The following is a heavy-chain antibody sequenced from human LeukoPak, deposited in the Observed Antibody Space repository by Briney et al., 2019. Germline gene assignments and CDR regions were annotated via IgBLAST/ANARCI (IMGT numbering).Heavy chain of an antibody. CDR1: GFTFGDYV. CDR2: ISADGGTT. J-gene: IGHJ4*02. Sequence: PGGSLRLSCAVSGFTFGDYVIHWVRQAAGKGLEWVSLISADGGTTYYADSVKGRFTLSRDNSKNSLYLEMNSLRTEDTALYFCAKDIRDWGSFDYWGQGTLVTVSS. V-gene: IGHV3-43*02. CDR3: AKDIRDWGSFDY. D-gene: IGHD7-27*01.